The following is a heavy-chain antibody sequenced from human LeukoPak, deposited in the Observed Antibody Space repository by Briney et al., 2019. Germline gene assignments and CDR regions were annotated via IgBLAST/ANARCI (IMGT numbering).Heavy chain of an antibody. CDR3: ARVRSIAAAGREFDY. CDR2: INPDSGGT. V-gene: IGHV1-2*02. D-gene: IGHD6-13*01. CDR1: GYTFTSYG. J-gene: IGHJ4*02. Sequence: AAVKVSCKASGYTFTSYGIAWVRQAPGQGLEWMGWINPDSGGTFYAQKFQGRVTMTRDTSISTAYMELSRLRSDDSAVYFCARVRSIAAAGREFDYWGQGTLVTVSS.